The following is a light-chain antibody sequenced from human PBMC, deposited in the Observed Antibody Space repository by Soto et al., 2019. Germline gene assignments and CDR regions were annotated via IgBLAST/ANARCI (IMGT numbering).Light chain of an antibody. J-gene: IGKJ2*01. CDR3: QQYGSSPLYT. Sequence: EIVSTQSPGTLSLSPGERATLSCRASQSVSRSYLAWYQQKPGQAPRLLIYGASSRATGIPDRFSGSGSGTDFTLTISRLEPEDFAVYYCQQYGSSPLYTFGQGTKLEIK. CDR2: GAS. CDR1: QSVSRSY. V-gene: IGKV3-20*01.